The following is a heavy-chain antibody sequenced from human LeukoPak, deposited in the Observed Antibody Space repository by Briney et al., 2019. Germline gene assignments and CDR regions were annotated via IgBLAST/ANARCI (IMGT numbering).Heavy chain of an antibody. CDR1: GGFISSYY. CDR2: IYYSGST. D-gene: IGHD6-13*01. Sequence: SETLSLTCTVSGGFISSYYWSWVRHPPGKGREWIGYIYYSGSTNYHHSLKSRVTISVDTSKNQFSLKLNSVTAADTAVYYCARGPHAPYSSSWYFDYWGQGTLVTVSS. J-gene: IGHJ4*02. CDR3: ARGPHAPYSSSWYFDY. V-gene: IGHV4-59*01.